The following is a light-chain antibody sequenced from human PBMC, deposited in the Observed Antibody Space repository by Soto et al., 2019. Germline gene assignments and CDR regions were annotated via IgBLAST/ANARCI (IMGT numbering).Light chain of an antibody. Sequence: EIVLPQSPGTLSLSPGERATLSCRASQSVSSSYLAWYQQKPGQAPRLLIYGASSRDTGIPDRFSGSGSGTDFTLTISRLEPEDVAVYYCQQYGSSPPTFGQGTKVEIK. CDR3: QQYGSSPPT. V-gene: IGKV3-20*01. CDR2: GAS. J-gene: IGKJ1*01. CDR1: QSVSSSY.